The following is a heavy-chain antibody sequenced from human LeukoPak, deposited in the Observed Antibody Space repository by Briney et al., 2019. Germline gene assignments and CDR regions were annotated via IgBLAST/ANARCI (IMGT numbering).Heavy chain of an antibody. V-gene: IGHV1-69*04. CDR3: ARGSVVGATPKDY. J-gene: IGHJ4*02. Sequence: SVKVSCKASGGTFSSYAISWVRQAPGQGLEWMGRIIPILGIANYAQKFQGRVTITAGKSTSTAYMELSSLRSEDTAVYYCARGSVVGATPKDYWGQGPLVTVSS. CDR2: IIPILGIA. CDR1: GGTFSSYA. D-gene: IGHD1-26*01.